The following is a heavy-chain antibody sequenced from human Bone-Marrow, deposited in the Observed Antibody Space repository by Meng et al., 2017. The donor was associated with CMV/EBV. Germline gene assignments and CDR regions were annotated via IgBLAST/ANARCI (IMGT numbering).Heavy chain of an antibody. D-gene: IGHD3-10*01. CDR2: ISAYNGNT. Sequence: ASVKVSCKASNYTFTSYGITWVRQAPGQGLEWMGWISAYNGNTNYAQKLQGRVTMTTDTSTSTAYMELRSLRSDDTAVYYCARDDRMVRGVIITRYYGMDVWGQGTTVTVSS. CDR3: ARDDRMVRGVIITRYYGMDV. J-gene: IGHJ6*02. V-gene: IGHV1-18*01. CDR1: NYTFTSYG.